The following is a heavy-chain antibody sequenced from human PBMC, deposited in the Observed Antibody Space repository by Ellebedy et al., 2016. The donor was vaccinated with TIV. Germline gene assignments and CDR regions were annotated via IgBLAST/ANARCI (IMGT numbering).Heavy chain of an antibody. CDR2: IWYDGSNK. CDR3: ARKSGSSWYIAGNFDY. J-gene: IGHJ4*02. Sequence: GGSLRLSXAASGFTFSSYGMHWVRQAPGKGLEWVAVIWYDGSNKYYADSVKGRFTISRDNAKNSLYLQMNSLRAEDTAVYYCARKSGSSWYIAGNFDYWGQGTLVTVSS. D-gene: IGHD6-13*01. V-gene: IGHV3-33*01. CDR1: GFTFSSYG.